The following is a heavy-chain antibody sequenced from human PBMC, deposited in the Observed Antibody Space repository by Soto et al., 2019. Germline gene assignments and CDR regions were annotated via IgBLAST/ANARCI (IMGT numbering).Heavy chain of an antibody. D-gene: IGHD3-3*01. V-gene: IGHV1-69*13. CDR2: IIPIFGTA. Sequence: SVKVSCKASGGTFSSYAISWVRQAPGQGLEWMGGIIPIFGTANYAQKFQGRVTITADESTSTAYMELSSLRSEDTAVYYCARDYDQMRSYDFWSGYYTTGYSYGMDVWGQGTRVSFSS. CDR1: GGTFSSYA. CDR3: ARDYDQMRSYDFWSGYYTTGYSYGMDV. J-gene: IGHJ6*02.